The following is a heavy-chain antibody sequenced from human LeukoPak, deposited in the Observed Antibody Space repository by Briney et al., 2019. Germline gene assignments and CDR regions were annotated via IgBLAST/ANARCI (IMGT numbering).Heavy chain of an antibody. V-gene: IGHV4-34*01. J-gene: IGHJ6*02. D-gene: IGHD3-9*01. CDR2: INHSGST. Sequence: PSETLSLTCAVYGGSFSDYYWSWIRQPPGKGLEWIGEINHSGSTNYNPSLKSRVTISVDTSKNQFSLKLSSVTAADTAVYYCARRPLPGILTGYRKYYYYYGMDVWGQGTTVTVSS. CDR3: ARRPLPGILTGYRKYYYYYGMDV. CDR1: GGSFSDYY.